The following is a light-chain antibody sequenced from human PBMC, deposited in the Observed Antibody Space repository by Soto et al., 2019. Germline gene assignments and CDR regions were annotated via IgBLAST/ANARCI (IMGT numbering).Light chain of an antibody. V-gene: IGKV3-15*01. CDR3: QQYNSWPLT. CDR1: QSVSSN. J-gene: IGKJ2*01. Sequence: EIVMTQAPATLSVSPGERATLSCRASQSVSSNLAWYPQSPGQAPRLLISRASTRATGIPVRFSGSGSGTEFTLTISSLQSEDFAVYYCQQYNSWPLTFGQGTKLEI. CDR2: RAS.